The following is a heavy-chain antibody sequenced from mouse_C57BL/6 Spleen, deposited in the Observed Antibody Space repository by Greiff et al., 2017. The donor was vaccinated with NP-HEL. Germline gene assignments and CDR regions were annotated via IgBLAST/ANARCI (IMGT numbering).Heavy chain of an antibody. CDR1: GFNIKNTY. V-gene: IGHV14-3*01. D-gene: IGHD2-10*01. Sequence: DVKLQESVAELVRPGASVKLSCTASGFNIKNTYMHWVKQRPEQGLEWIGRIDPANGNTKYAPKFQGKATITADTSSNTAYLQLSSLTSEDTAIYYCASASLLEGYFDVWGTGTTVTVSS. CDR2: IDPANGNT. CDR3: ASASLLEGYFDV. J-gene: IGHJ1*03.